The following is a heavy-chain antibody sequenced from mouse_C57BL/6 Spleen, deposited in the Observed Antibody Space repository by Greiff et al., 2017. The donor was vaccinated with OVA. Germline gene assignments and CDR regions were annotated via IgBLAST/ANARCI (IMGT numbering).Heavy chain of an antibody. CDR2: ISDGGSYT. J-gene: IGHJ3*01. V-gene: IGHV5-4*01. CDR3: ARDYYGSSYVAWFAY. D-gene: IGHD1-1*01. Sequence: EVKLMESGGGLVKPGGSLKLSCAASGFTFSSYAMSWVRQTPEKRLEWVATISDGGSYTYYPDNVKGRFTISRDNAKNNLYLQMSHLKSEDTAMYYCARDYYGSSYVAWFAYWGQGTLVTVSA. CDR1: GFTFSSYA.